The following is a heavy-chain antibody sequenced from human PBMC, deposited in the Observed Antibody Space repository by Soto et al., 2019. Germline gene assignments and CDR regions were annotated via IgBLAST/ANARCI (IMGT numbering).Heavy chain of an antibody. V-gene: IGHV3-23*01. CDR1: GFTFSSYG. D-gene: IGHD6-19*01. CDR3: AKGVPGIAVAGTGYFQH. CDR2: ISGSGDST. Sequence: PGGSLRLSCAASGFTFSSYGMHWVRQAPGKGLEWVSGISGSGDSTYYADSVKGRFTISRDNSKKTVYLQMNSLRAEDTAVYYCAKGVPGIAVAGTGYFQHWGQGTLVTVSS. J-gene: IGHJ1*01.